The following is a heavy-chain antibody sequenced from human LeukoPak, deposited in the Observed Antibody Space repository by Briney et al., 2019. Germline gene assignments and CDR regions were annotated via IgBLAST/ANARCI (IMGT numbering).Heavy chain of an antibody. J-gene: IGHJ4*02. Sequence: PGGSLRLSCAASGFTFSTYAMNWVRQAPGKGLEWASSISGSGGSTYFADSVKGRFTISRDNSKNTLYLQMNSLRAEDTAVYYCAKGDYSNYVRSYFDYWGQGTLVTVSS. CDR2: ISGSGGST. V-gene: IGHV3-23*01. D-gene: IGHD4-11*01. CDR1: GFTFSTYA. CDR3: AKGDYSNYVRSYFDY.